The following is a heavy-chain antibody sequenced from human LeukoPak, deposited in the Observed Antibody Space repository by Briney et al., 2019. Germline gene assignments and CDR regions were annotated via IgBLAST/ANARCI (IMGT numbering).Heavy chain of an antibody. CDR3: AREGYSSGWYYFDY. J-gene: IGHJ4*02. Sequence: GRSLRLSCAASGFTFSSYGMHWVRQAPGKGLEWVAVIWYDGSNKYYADSVKGRFTISRDNSKNTLYLQMNSLRAEDTAVYYCAREGYSSGWYYFDYWGRGTLVTVSS. D-gene: IGHD6-19*01. V-gene: IGHV3-33*01. CDR2: IWYDGSNK. CDR1: GFTFSSYG.